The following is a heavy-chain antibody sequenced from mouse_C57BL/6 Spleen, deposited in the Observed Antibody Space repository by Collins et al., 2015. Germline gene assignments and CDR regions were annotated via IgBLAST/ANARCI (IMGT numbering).Heavy chain of an antibody. V-gene: IGHV1-76*01. CDR3: ARSSSYGFAY. CDR2: IYPGSGNT. D-gene: IGHD1-1*01. J-gene: IGHJ3*01. Sequence: QVQLKQSGAELVRPGASVKLSCKASGYTFTDYYINWVKQRPGQGLEWIARIYPGSGNTYYNEKFKGKATLTAEKSSSTAYMQLSSLTSEDSAVYFCARSSSYGFAYWGQGTLVTVSA. CDR1: GYTFTDYY.